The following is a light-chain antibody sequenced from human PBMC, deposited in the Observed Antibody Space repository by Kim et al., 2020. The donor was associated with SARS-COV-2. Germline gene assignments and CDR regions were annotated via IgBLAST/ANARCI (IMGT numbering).Light chain of an antibody. CDR1: TTDH. CDR2: DVY. CDR3: SSYTRTHTLL. J-gene: IGLJ2*01. V-gene: IGLV2-14*02. Sequence: VPGSPRQSITIACTGTTTDHVSWYQQYPGKAPKLMIYDVYKWPSGVSHRFSGSKSDNTASLTISGLQADDEAAYYCSSYTRTHTLLFGGGTQLTVL.